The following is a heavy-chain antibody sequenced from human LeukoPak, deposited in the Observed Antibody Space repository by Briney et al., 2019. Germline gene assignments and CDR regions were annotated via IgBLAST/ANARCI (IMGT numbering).Heavy chain of an antibody. Sequence: SETLSLTCTVSGGSISSYYWSWIRQPPGKGLEWIGYIYYSGSTNYNPSLKSRVTISVDTSKNQFSLKLSSVTAADTAVYYCARGQARTMVRGVINLDYWGQGTLVTVSS. V-gene: IGHV4-59*08. D-gene: IGHD3-10*01. CDR2: IYYSGST. CDR1: GGSISSYY. J-gene: IGHJ4*02. CDR3: ARGQARTMVRGVINLDY.